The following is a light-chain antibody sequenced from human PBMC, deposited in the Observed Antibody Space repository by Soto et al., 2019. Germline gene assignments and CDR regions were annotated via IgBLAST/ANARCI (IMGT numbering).Light chain of an antibody. Sequence: EIVMTQSPATLSVSPGERATLSCRASQNVDSNLAWYQQKPGQAPRLLIYGVSTRATGIPARFSGSGSGTEFTLTISSLQSEDFAVYYCQQSGTCGQGTRWIS. CDR3: QQSGT. CDR2: GVS. CDR1: QNVDSN. J-gene: IGKJ1*01. V-gene: IGKV3D-15*01.